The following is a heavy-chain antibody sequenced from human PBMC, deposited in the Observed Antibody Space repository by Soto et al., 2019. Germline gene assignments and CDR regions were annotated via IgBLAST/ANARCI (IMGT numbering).Heavy chain of an antibody. D-gene: IGHD5-18*01. CDR2: INTDGSST. V-gene: IGHV3-74*01. Sequence: GGSLRLSCAVSGFTSSSYWMHWVRQAPGKGLVWVSRINTDGSSTTYADSVKGRFTISRDNAKNTLYLQMNSLRAEDTAVYFCTRQAYSYGEPHDYWGQGTLVTVSS. CDR3: TRQAYSYGEPHDY. CDR1: GFTSSSYW. J-gene: IGHJ4*02.